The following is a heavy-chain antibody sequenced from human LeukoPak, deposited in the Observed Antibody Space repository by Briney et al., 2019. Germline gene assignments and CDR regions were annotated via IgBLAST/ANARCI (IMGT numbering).Heavy chain of an antibody. Sequence: GGSLRLSCAASGFTVSSNYMSWVRQAPGKGLEWVSGTSGSGGSTYYADSVKGRFTISRDNSKNTLYLQMNSLRAEDTAVYYRAKDGETYYYDSSGYYYFDYWGQGTLVTVSS. J-gene: IGHJ4*02. D-gene: IGHD3-22*01. CDR3: AKDGETYYYDSSGYYYFDY. V-gene: IGHV3-23*01. CDR1: GFTVSSNY. CDR2: TSGSGGST.